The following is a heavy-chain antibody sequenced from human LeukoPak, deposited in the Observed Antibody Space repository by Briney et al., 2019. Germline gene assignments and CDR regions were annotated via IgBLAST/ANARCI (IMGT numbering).Heavy chain of an antibody. CDR1: GGSFSSYY. D-gene: IGHD4-17*01. CDR2: FYYSGST. V-gene: IGHV4-59*01. Sequence: SETLSLTCTVSGGSFSSYYWSWLRQPPGKGREWIGYFYYSGSTEYNPSLKRRVTISVDTSKNQFSLKLSSVTAADTAVYYCARGNRDYGSPCVYFDYWGQGILVPVSS. CDR3: ARGNRDYGSPCVYFDY. J-gene: IGHJ4*02.